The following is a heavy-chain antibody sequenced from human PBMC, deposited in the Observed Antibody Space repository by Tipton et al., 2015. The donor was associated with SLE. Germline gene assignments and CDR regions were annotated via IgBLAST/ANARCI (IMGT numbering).Heavy chain of an antibody. Sequence: TLSLTCSVSSYSIYNGFYWGWIRQSPGKGLEWNGSIYRSGTAYYNPSLKSRVTMSVDTSTNQFSLKLTSVTAADTAVYYCARDPYDSWSDYQATFDYWGQGTLVTVSP. V-gene: IGHV4-38-2*02. D-gene: IGHD3-3*01. CDR3: ARDPYDSWSDYQATFDY. CDR2: IYRSGTA. J-gene: IGHJ4*02. CDR1: SYSIYNGFY.